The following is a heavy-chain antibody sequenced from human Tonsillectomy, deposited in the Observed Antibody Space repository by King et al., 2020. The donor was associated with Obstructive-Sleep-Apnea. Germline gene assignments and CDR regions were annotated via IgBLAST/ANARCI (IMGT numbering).Heavy chain of an antibody. CDR3: TRDRHKGYDY. D-gene: IGHD3-22*01. Sequence: VQLQESGPGLVKPSGTLSLMCTFSGGFIGGCCWSWVRQPPGKGLEWVGYFCSSGYTNSQPSLERRATISVDTSKGQISLKLNSVTAADTAIYYCTRDRHKGYDYWGQRTLVTVSS. V-gene: IGHV4-59*01. J-gene: IGHJ4*02. CDR1: GGFIGGCC. CDR2: FCSSGYT.